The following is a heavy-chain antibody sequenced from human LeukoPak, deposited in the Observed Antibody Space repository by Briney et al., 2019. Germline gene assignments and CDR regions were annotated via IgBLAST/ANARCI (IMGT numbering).Heavy chain of an antibody. V-gene: IGHV1-69*04. J-gene: IGHJ5*02. Sequence: ASVKVSCKASGGTFSSYAISWVRQAPGQGLEWMGRIIPILGIANYAQKFQGRVTITADKSTSIAYMELSSLRSENTAVYYCARVGIAAPNWFDPWGQGTLVTVSS. CDR2: IIPILGIA. D-gene: IGHD6-6*01. CDR1: GGTFSSYA. CDR3: ARVGIAAPNWFDP.